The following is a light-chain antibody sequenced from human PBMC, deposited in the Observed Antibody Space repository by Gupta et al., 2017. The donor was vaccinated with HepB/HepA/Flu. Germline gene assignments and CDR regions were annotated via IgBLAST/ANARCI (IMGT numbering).Light chain of an antibody. CDR1: QSVSSN. Sequence: EIVMTQSPATLSVSPGERATLSCRASQSVSSNLAWYQQKPVQAPRLLIYGASTRATGIPARFSGSGSGTEFTLTISSLQSEDFAVYYCQQYNNWPPELTFGGGTKVEIK. CDR3: QQYNNWPPELT. J-gene: IGKJ4*01. V-gene: IGKV3-15*01. CDR2: GAS.